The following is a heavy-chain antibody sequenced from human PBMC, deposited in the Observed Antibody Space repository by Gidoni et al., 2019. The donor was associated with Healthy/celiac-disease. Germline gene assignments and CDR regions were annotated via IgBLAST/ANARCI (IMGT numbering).Heavy chain of an antibody. CDR1: GFPVSSKY. J-gene: IGHJ3*01. CDR2: IYSGGST. Sequence: EVQLVESGGGLVQPGGSLRPSCAASGFPVSSKYMSWVRQGPGQGLGGVSVIYSGGSTYYADSVKGRFTISRDNSKNTLYLQMNSLRAEDTAVYYCASHRSGYCSGGSCYEDPYYYEESWGQGTMVTVSS. V-gene: IGHV3-66*04. D-gene: IGHD2-15*01. CDR3: ASHRSGYCSGGSCYEDPYYYEES.